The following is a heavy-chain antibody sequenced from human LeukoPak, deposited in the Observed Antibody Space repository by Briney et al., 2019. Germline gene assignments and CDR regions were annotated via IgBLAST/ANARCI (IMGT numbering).Heavy chain of an antibody. CDR2: IRYDGSNK. J-gene: IGHJ4*02. D-gene: IGHD3-22*01. Sequence: PGGSLRLSCAASGFTFTNYGMHWVRQAPGKGLEWVAFIRYDGSNKYYADSVKGRFTISRDNSKNTLYLQMNSLGAEDTAVYFCAKSPYDTSGYYDYWGQGTLVTVSS. CDR1: GFTFTNYG. CDR3: AKSPYDTSGYYDY. V-gene: IGHV3-30*02.